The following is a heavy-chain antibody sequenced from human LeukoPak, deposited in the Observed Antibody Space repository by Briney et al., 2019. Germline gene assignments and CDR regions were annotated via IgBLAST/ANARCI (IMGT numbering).Heavy chain of an antibody. V-gene: IGHV4-30-2*01. CDR2: IYHSGST. D-gene: IGHD3-3*01. CDR3: AREGYYDFWSGYRDY. J-gene: IGHJ4*02. Sequence: SETLSLTCAVSGGSISSGGYSWSWIRQPPGKGLEWIGYIYHSGSTYYNPSLKSRVTISVDRSKIQFSLKLSSVTAADTAVYYCAREGYYDFWSGYRDYWGQGTLVTVSS. CDR1: GGSISSGGYS.